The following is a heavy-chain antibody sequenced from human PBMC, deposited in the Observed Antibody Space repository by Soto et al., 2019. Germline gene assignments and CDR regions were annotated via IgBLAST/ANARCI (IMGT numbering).Heavy chain of an antibody. D-gene: IGHD6-19*01. CDR3: AGGPRGYSSGWYSNY. Sequence: SVKLSCKASGGTFSSYTISWVRQPPGQGLEWMGRIIPILGIANYAQKFQGRVTITADKSTSTAYMELSSLRSEDTAVYYCAGGPRGYSSGWYSNYWGQGTLVTVSS. J-gene: IGHJ4*02. CDR1: GGTFSSYT. V-gene: IGHV1-69*02. CDR2: IIPILGIA.